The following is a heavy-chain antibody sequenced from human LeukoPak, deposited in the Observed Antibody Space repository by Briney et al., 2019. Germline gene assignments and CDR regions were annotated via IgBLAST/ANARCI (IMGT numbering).Heavy chain of an antibody. D-gene: IGHD3-10*01. Sequence: GGSLRLSCAASGFTFSNYAMSWVRQAPGKGLEWVSAISGSGGSTYYADSVKGRFTISRDNSRNTLYLQMNSLRVDDTAVYYCAKFGYYYIDVWGTGTTVTVSS. J-gene: IGHJ6*03. V-gene: IGHV3-23*01. CDR3: AKFGYYYIDV. CDR2: ISGSGGST. CDR1: GFTFSNYA.